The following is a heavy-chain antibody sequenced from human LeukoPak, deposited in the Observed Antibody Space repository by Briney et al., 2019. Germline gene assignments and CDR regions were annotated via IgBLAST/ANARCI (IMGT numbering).Heavy chain of an antibody. J-gene: IGHJ5*02. CDR3: ARAYYDKEVWFDP. CDR1: GVPFSGYY. D-gene: IGHD3-9*01. V-gene: IGHV4-34*01. Sequence: SETLSLTCAVYGVPFSGYYWSWIRQPPGKGLEWIGEINHSGSTNYNPSLKSRLTISVDTSKNQFSLKPSSVTAAGTAVYYGARAYYDKEVWFDPGDQGTLIPVTS. CDR2: INHSGST.